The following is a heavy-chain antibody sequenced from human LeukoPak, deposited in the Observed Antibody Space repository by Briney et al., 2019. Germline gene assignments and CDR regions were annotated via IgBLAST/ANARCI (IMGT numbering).Heavy chain of an antibody. CDR3: ARDQEAFDH. CDR1: GYSFTSNY. J-gene: IGHJ4*02. V-gene: IGHV1-46*01. CDR2: IYPRDGST. Sequence: ASVKVSCKASGYSFTSNYMHWVRQAPGQGLEWMGMIYPRDGSTGYAQKFQGRVTVTRDTSTSTVHMELSGLRSEDTAVYYCARDQEAFDHWGQGTLVTVSS.